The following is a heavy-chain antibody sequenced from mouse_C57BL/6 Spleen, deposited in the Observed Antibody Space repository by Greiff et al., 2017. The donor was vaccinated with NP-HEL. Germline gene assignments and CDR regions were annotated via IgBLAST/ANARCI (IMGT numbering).Heavy chain of an antibody. J-gene: IGHJ3*01. V-gene: IGHV5-4*01. CDR1: GFTFSSYA. CDR3: AREEGGNYVFAY. CDR2: ISPGGSYT. Sequence: EVKLVESGGGLVKPGGSLKLSCAASGFTFSSYAMSWVRQTPEQSLAWVATISPGGSYTYYTDNVKGRFTIPRDNAKNKHYMQRSQLKSEYTAMYYCAREEGGNYVFAYWGQGTLVTVSA. D-gene: IGHD2-1*01.